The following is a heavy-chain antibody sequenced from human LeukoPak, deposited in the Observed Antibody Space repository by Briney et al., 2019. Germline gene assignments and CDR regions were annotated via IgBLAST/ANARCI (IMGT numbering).Heavy chain of an antibody. J-gene: IGHJ4*02. Sequence: GGSLRLSCAASGFTFSSYAMTWVRQAPGKGLERVAVISYDGSNKYYADSVKGRFTISRDNSKNTLYLQMNSLRAEDTAVYYCARDYGDTAMVFDYWGQGTLVTVSS. CDR2: ISYDGSNK. D-gene: IGHD5-18*01. CDR1: GFTFSSYA. V-gene: IGHV3-30-3*01. CDR3: ARDYGDTAMVFDY.